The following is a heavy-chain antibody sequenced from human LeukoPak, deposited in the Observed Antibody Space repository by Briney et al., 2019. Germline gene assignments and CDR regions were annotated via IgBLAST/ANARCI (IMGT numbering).Heavy chain of an antibody. CDR3: ARDSGIAAGGTIGY. Sequence: GGSLRLSCAASGFTFSSYAMHWVRQAPGKGLEWVTVISYDGSNKYYADSVKGRFTISRDDSKNTLYLQINSLRAEDTAVYYCARDSGIAAGGTIGYWGQGTLVTVSS. J-gene: IGHJ4*02. V-gene: IGHV3-30*04. CDR2: ISYDGSNK. D-gene: IGHD6-13*01. CDR1: GFTFSSYA.